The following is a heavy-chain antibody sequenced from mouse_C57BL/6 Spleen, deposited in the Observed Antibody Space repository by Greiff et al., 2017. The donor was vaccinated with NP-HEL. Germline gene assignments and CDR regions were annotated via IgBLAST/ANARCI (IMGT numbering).Heavy chain of an antibody. J-gene: IGHJ3*01. CDR3: ARLDTTGVATRAY. Sequence: QVQLQQPGAELVKPGASVKLSCKASGYTFTSYWMHWVKQRPGQGLEWIGMIHPNSGSTNYNEKFKSKATLTVDKSSSTAYMQLSSLTSEDSAVYYCARLDTTGVATRAYWGQGTLVTVSA. CDR2: IHPNSGST. CDR1: GYTFTSYW. D-gene: IGHD1-1*01. V-gene: IGHV1-64*01.